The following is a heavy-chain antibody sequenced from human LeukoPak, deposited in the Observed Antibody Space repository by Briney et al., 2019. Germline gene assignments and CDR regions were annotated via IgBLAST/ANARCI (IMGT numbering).Heavy chain of an antibody. Sequence: PSETLSLTCTVSGGSISSSSYYWGWIRQPPGKGLEWIGSIYYSGSTYYNPSLKSRVTISVDTSKNQFSLKLSSVTAADTAVYYCARKEIGSGDNWYFDLWGRGTLVTVSS. D-gene: IGHD3-10*01. J-gene: IGHJ2*01. V-gene: IGHV4-39*01. CDR2: IYYSGST. CDR3: ARKEIGSGDNWYFDL. CDR1: GGSISSSSYY.